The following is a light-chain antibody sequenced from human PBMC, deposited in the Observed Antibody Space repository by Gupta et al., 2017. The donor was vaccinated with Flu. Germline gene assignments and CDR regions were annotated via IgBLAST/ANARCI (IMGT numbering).Light chain of an antibody. Sequence: EIVMTQSPATLSVSPGERATLSCRASQSGSTDLAWDQQRPGQAPRLLIYGGSTRATGIPARFSVSGSGTEFTLTISSLQSEDVAVYYCKQDSRWPLTFGGGTRVEIK. CDR2: GGS. CDR1: QSGSTD. CDR3: KQDSRWPLT. V-gene: IGKV3-15*01. J-gene: IGKJ4*01.